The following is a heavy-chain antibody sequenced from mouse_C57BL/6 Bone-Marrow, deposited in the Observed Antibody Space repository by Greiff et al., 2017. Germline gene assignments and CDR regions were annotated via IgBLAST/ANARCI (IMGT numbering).Heavy chain of an antibody. V-gene: IGHV5S21*01. Sequence: EVKLVESGEGLVKPGGSLKLSCAASGFTFRSYAMSWVRQTPEKRLEWVAYISSGGDYIYYADTVKGRFTISRDNARNTLYLQMSSLKSEDTAMYYCTRGRLRYYVDYWGQGTTLTVSS. CDR3: TRGRLRYYVDY. J-gene: IGHJ2*01. D-gene: IGHD1-1*01. CDR2: ISSGGDYI. CDR1: GFTFRSYA.